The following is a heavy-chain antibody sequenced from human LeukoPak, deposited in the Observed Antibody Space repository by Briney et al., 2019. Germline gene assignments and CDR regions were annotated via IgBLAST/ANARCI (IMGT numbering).Heavy chain of an antibody. CDR2: INHSGST. D-gene: IGHD2/OR15-2a*01. CDR3: ARGQGGYFPDY. CDR1: GGSFSGYY. J-gene: IGHJ4*02. Sequence: PSETLPLTCAVYGGSFSGYYWSWIRQPPGKGPEWIGEINHSGSTNYNPSLKSRVTISVDTSKNQFSLKLSSVTAADTAVYYCARGQGGYFPDYWGQGTLVTVSS. V-gene: IGHV4-34*01.